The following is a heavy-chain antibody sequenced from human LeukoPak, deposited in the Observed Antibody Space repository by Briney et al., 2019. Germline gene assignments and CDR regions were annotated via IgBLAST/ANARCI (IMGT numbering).Heavy chain of an antibody. D-gene: IGHD3-22*01. CDR1: GFTFSDYC. V-gene: IGHV3-11*04. CDR3: ARATTYYCDSSGYYHY. CDR2: ISSSGSTI. Sequence: NPGGSLRLSCAASGFTFSDYCMSWIRQAPGKGLEWVSYISSSGSTIYYADSVKGRFTISRDNAKNSLYLQMNSLRAEDTAVYYCARATTYYCDSSGYYHYWGQGTLVTVSS. J-gene: IGHJ4*02.